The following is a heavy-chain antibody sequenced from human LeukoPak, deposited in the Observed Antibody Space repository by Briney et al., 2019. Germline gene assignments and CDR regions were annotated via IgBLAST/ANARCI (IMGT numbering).Heavy chain of an antibody. D-gene: IGHD3-22*01. CDR2: INPNSGGT. V-gene: IGHV1-2*02. CDR3: ARLYYYDSSGSYYFDQ. J-gene: IGHJ4*02. CDR1: GYTFTGYY. Sequence: ASVKVSCKASGYTFTGYYMHWVRQAPGQGLEWMGWINPNSGGTNYEQKFQGRVTMTRYTSISTAYMELSRLRSDDTAVYYCARLYYYDSSGSYYFDQWGQGTLVTVSS.